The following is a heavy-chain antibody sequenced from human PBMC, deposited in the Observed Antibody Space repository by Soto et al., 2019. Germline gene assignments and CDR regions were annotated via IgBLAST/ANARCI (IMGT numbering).Heavy chain of an antibody. Sequence: QVQLVESGGGVVQPGRSLRRSCAASGFTFSSYGMHWVRQAQGKGLEWVAVISYDGSNKYYADSVKGRFTISRDNSKNTLYMQMNSLRAEDAAVYYCAKDEVGIGYCSGGSCPPSGYYYYMDVWGKGTTVTVSS. CDR2: ISYDGSNK. CDR3: AKDEVGIGYCSGGSCPPSGYYYYMDV. D-gene: IGHD2-15*01. J-gene: IGHJ6*03. V-gene: IGHV3-30*18. CDR1: GFTFSSYG.